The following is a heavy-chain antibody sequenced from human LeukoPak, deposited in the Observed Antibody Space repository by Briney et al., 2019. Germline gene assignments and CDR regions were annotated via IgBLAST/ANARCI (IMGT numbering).Heavy chain of an antibody. Sequence: PSETLSLTCTVSGGSISSYYWSWIRQPPGQGLEWIGYIYYSGSTNYNPSLKSRVTISVDTSKNQFSLKLSSVTAADTAVYYCARGRAQYQLLFKTKTYYFDYWGQGTLVTVSS. D-gene: IGHD2-2*01. J-gene: IGHJ4*02. V-gene: IGHV4-59*01. CDR3: ARGRAQYQLLFKTKTYYFDY. CDR1: GGSISSYY. CDR2: IYYSGST.